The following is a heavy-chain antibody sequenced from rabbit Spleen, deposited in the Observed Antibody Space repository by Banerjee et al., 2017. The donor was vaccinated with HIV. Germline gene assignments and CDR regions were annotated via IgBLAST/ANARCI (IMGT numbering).Heavy chain of an antibody. V-gene: IGHV1S7*01. J-gene: IGHJ3*01. CDR1: EIDFTNYY. D-gene: IGHD4-1*01. CDR3: ARAIVPWLGLTRLDL. Sequence: QLTETGGGLVQPGGSLTLSCKASEIDFTNYYITWVRQAPGKGLEWIGIIYAAKGSTDYASWVNGRFTISSDNAQSTVDLKMTSLTVADTATYFCARAIVPWLGLTRLDLWAQAPSSPS. CDR2: IYAAKGST.